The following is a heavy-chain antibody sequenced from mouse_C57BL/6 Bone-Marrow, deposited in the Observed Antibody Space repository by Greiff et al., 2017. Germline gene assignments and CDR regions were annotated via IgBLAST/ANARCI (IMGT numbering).Heavy chain of an antibody. CDR2: ISSGSSTI. Sequence: DVKLVESGGGLVKPGGSLKLSCAASGFTFSDYGMHWVRQAPEKGLEWVAYISSGSSTIYYADTVKGRFTISRDNAKNTLFLQMTSLRSEDTAMYYCAGNYYGSSWHWYFDVWGTGTTVTVSS. CDR1: GFTFSDYG. J-gene: IGHJ1*03. CDR3: AGNYYGSSWHWYFDV. D-gene: IGHD1-1*01. V-gene: IGHV5-17*01.